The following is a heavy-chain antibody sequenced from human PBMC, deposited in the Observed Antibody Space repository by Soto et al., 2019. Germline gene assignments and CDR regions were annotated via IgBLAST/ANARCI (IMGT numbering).Heavy chain of an antibody. Sequence: GGSLRLSCAGSGFTSSGYWMTWVRQPPGKGLEWVASVNQDGTQKFYVDSVKGRFTISRDNAKNSLYLQMNSLRAEDTAVYYCAREHDLPLQGHYYGLDVWGQGTTVTVSS. J-gene: IGHJ6*02. CDR3: AREHDLPLQGHYYGLDV. D-gene: IGHD2-15*01. CDR1: GFTSSGYW. CDR2: VNQDGTQK. V-gene: IGHV3-7*01.